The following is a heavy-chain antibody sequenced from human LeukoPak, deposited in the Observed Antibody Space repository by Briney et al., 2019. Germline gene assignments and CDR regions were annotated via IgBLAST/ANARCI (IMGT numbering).Heavy chain of an antibody. CDR1: QYTFTDYA. V-gene: IGHV1-46*01. CDR2: INPSGGST. CDR3: ARDYGRLRLWWDRPLDY. Sequence: ASVKVSCKASQYTFTDYAVHWVRQAPGQRLEWMGIINPSGGSTSYAQKFQGRVTMTRDTSTSTVYMELSSLRSEDTAVYYCARDYGRLRLWWDRPLDYWGQGTLVTVSS. D-gene: IGHD2-21*01. J-gene: IGHJ4*02.